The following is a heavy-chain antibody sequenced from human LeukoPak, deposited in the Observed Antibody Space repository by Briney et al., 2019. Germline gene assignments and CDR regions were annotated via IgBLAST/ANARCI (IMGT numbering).Heavy chain of an antibody. J-gene: IGHJ4*02. D-gene: IGHD6-6*01. CDR3: AKDLNRYSSSFDY. CDR1: GFTFSSYG. V-gene: IGHV3-30*18. CDR2: ISYDGSNK. Sequence: SGGSLRLSCAASGFTFSSYGMHWVRQAPGKGLEWVAVISYDGSNKYYADSVKGRFTISRDNSKNTLYLQMNSLRAEDTAVYYCAKDLNRYSSSFDYWGQGTLVTVSS.